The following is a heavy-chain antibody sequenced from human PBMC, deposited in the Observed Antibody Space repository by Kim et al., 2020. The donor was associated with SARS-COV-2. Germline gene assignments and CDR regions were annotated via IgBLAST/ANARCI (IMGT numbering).Heavy chain of an antibody. Sequence: GGSLRLSCAASGFTISSYSMDWVRQAPGKGLEWVSSISRSSTYIYYADSLQGRFTISRDNAKNSLYLQMNSLRAEDTAVYFCAREGQSGYAANPFDSWGQGTLVTVSS. V-gene: IGHV3-21*01. CDR1: GFTISSYS. D-gene: IGHD5-12*01. J-gene: IGHJ4*02. CDR2: ISRSSTYI. CDR3: AREGQSGYAANPFDS.